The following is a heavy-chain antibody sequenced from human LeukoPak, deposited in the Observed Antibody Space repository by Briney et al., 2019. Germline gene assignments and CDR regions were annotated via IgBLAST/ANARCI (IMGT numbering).Heavy chain of an antibody. Sequence: KPSETLSLTCTVSGGSISSGGYYWSWIRQHPGKGLECIGHIYYSGSTNYNPSLKSRVTISVDTSKNQFSLKLNSVTAADTAVYYCARRNPITPNYFDYWGQGTLVTVSS. D-gene: IGHD1-14*01. J-gene: IGHJ4*02. CDR2: IYYSGST. CDR3: ARRNPITPNYFDY. CDR1: GGSISSGGYY. V-gene: IGHV4-61*08.